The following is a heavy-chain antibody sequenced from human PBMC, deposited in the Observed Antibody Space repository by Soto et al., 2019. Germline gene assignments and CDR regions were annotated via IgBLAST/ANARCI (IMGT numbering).Heavy chain of an antibody. V-gene: IGHV3-15*01. CDR3: TTDPGDYEDF. Sequence: EVQLVESGGDLVKPGGCLRLSCAASGITFTNAWMSWVRQAPGKGLEWVGRIKNKDDGGTTDYAAPVRGRFTISRDDSKNTLFLQMNSLETEDTAVYYCTTDPGDYEDFWGQGTLVTVSS. CDR2: IKNKDDGGTT. D-gene: IGHD4-17*01. J-gene: IGHJ4*02. CDR1: GITFTNAW.